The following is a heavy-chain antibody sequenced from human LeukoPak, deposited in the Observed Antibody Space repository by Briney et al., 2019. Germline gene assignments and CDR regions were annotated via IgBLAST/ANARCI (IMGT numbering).Heavy chain of an antibody. CDR2: ISGSAYST. D-gene: IGHD3-22*01. V-gene: IGHV3-23*01. J-gene: IGHJ3*02. CDR3: ARNTSGFKLGDAFDI. CDR1: GFTFSSYA. Sequence: GGSLRLSCAASGFTFSSYAMTWVRQAPGKGLEWISAISGSAYSTSYADSVKGRFTISRDNSKNTLYLQMNSLRAEDAAIYYCARNTSGFKLGDAFDIWGQGTMVTVSS.